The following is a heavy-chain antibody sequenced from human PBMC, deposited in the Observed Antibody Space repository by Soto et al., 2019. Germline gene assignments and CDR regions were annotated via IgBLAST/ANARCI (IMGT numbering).Heavy chain of an antibody. CDR1: GGSISSYY. CDR3: ARAEITMVRGGPHYYYMDV. J-gene: IGHJ6*03. Sequence: SETLSLTCTVSGGSISSYYWSWIRQPPGKGLEWIGYIYYSGSTNYNPSLKSRVTISVDTSKNQFSLKLSSVTAADTAVYYCARAEITMVRGGPHYYYMDVWGKGTTVTVSS. V-gene: IGHV4-59*01. CDR2: IYYSGST. D-gene: IGHD3-10*01.